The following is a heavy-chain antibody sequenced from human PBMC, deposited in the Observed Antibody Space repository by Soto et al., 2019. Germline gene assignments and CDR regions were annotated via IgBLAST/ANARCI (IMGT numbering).Heavy chain of an antibody. V-gene: IGHV3-30-3*01. Sequence: GGSLRLSWAASGFTFSNYAMQWVRQAPGKGLEWVAVISYDTINKYYTDSVKGGFTISRDSSKNTLYLQMNSLRPEDTAVYYCARDDITVAGFDYWGQGTLVTVSS. CDR1: GFTFSNYA. CDR3: ARDDITVAGFDY. D-gene: IGHD6-19*01. CDR2: ISYDTINK. J-gene: IGHJ4*02.